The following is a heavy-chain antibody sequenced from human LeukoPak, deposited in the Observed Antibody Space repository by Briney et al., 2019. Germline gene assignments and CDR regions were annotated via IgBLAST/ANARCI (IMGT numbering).Heavy chain of an antibody. Sequence: SETLSLTCAVYGGSFSGYYWSWIRQPPGKGLEWIGEINHSGSTNYNPSLKSRVTISVDTSKNQFSLKLSSVTAADTAVYYCARRGHYSNFNWFDPWGQGTLVTVSS. J-gene: IGHJ5*02. CDR3: ARRGHYSNFNWFDP. CDR2: INHSGST. CDR1: GGSFSGYY. D-gene: IGHD4-11*01. V-gene: IGHV4-34*01.